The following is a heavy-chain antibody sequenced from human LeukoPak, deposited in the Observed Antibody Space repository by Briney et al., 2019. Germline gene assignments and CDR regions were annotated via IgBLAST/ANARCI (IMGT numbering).Heavy chain of an antibody. D-gene: IGHD6-19*01. CDR1: GFTFSSYV. CDR2: ISYDGSNE. V-gene: IGHV3-30*04. J-gene: IGHJ6*03. Sequence: PGGSLRLSCAASGFTFSSYVMHWVRQAPGKGLEWVAIISYDGSNEYYADSVKGRFTISRDNSKNTLYLQMNSLRAADTAVYYCARDQRFPVAGTPSYYYYYMDVWGKGTTVTVSS. CDR3: ARDQRFPVAGTPSYYYYYMDV.